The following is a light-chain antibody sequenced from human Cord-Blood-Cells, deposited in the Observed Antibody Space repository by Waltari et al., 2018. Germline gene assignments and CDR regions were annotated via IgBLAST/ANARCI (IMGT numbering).Light chain of an antibody. J-gene: IGLJ3*02. Sequence: SYELTQPPSVSVSPGQTARITCSGDALPKQYAYWYQQKPGQAPVLVIYKGGERPSGFPERFSGSSSGTTVTLTIRGVQAEDDADYYCQSADSSGTWVFGGGTKLTVL. V-gene: IGLV3-25*02. CDR1: ALPKQY. CDR2: KGG. CDR3: QSADSSGTWV.